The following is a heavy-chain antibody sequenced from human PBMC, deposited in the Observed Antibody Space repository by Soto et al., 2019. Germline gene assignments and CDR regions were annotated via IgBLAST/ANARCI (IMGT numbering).Heavy chain of an antibody. D-gene: IGHD2-8*01. CDR1: GFTFSSYA. CDR2: VSNDGRNK. Sequence: QVQLLESGGGVVQPGRSLRLSCAASGFTFSSYAMHWVRQPPGKGLEWVAVVSNDGRNKFYADSVRGRFTISRDNSKNTRDLEMASLRVEDKAVFYCARGQHGLDHCGQGSLVLVSP. J-gene: IGHJ4*02. V-gene: IGHV3-30-3*01. CDR3: ARGQHGLDH.